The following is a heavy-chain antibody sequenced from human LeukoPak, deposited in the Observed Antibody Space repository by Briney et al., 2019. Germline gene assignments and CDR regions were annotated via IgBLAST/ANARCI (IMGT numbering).Heavy chain of an antibody. CDR1: GFTFSSYE. J-gene: IGHJ4*02. V-gene: IGHV3-48*03. D-gene: IGHD3-22*01. Sequence: GGSLRLSCAASGFTFSSYEMNWVRQAPGKGLEWDSYISSSGSTIYYADSVKGRFTISRDNAKNSLYLQMNSLRAEDTAVYYCARALYDSSGYYRVIGYWGQGTLVTVSS. CDR3: ARALYDSSGYYRVIGY. CDR2: ISSSGSTI.